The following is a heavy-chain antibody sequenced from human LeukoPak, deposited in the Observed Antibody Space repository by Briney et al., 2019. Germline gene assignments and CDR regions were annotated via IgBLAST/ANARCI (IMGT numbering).Heavy chain of an antibody. D-gene: IGHD2-15*01. V-gene: IGHV4-34*01. CDR1: GGSFSGYY. CDR2: INHSGST. Sequence: TSETLSLTCAVYGGSFSGYYWSWIRQPPGKGLEWVGEINHSGSTNYNPSLKSRVTISVDTSKNQFSLKLSSVTAADTAVYYCARGLVVDAFDIWGQGTMVTVSS. CDR3: ARGLVVDAFDI. J-gene: IGHJ3*02.